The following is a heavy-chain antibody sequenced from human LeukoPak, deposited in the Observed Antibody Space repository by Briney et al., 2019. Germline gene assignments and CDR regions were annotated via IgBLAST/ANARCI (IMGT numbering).Heavy chain of an antibody. CDR2: ISYSGST. D-gene: IGHD3-10*01. J-gene: IGHJ6*03. V-gene: IGHV4-39*07. Sequence: PSETLSLTCTVSGGSIRSTNYYWGWIRQPPGKGLEWIGSISYSGSTYYNPALKSRVTILVDTSKNKFSLKLGSVTAADTAVYYCARVTGSYYYYYYMDVWGKGTTVTVSS. CDR1: GGSIRSTNYY. CDR3: ARVTGSYYYYYYMDV.